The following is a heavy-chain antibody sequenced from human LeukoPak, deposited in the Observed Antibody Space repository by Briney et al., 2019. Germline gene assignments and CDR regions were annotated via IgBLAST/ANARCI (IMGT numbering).Heavy chain of an antibody. CDR3: ARDADGYNYFDY. CDR1: GGSISSYY. V-gene: IGHV4-59*01. Sequence: SETLSVTCTVSGGSISSYYWSWIRQPPGNGLEWIGYIYYSGSTNYNPSLKSRVTISVDTSKNQFSLKLSSVTAADTAVYYCARDADGYNYFDYWGQGTLVTVSS. J-gene: IGHJ4*02. D-gene: IGHD5-12*01. CDR2: IYYSGST.